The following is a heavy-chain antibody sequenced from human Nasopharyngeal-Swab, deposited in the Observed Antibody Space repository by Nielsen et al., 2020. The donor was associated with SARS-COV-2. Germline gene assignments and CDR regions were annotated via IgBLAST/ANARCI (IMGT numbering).Heavy chain of an antibody. V-gene: IGHV1-69*04. CDR1: GGTFSSYA. CDR2: IIPILGIA. J-gene: IGHJ5*02. Sequence: SVKVSCKASGGTFSSYAISWVRQAPGQGLEWMGRIIPILGIANYAQKFQGRVTITADKSTSTAYMELSSLRSEDTAVYYCARDYDAAGTGWFDPWGQGTPVTVSS. CDR3: ARDYDAAGTGWFDP. D-gene: IGHD6-13*01.